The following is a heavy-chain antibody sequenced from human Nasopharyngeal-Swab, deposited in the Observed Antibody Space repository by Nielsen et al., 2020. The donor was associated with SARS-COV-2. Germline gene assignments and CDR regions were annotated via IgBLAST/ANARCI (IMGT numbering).Heavy chain of an antibody. CDR3: AKEEMGSQRFLWGYSSGGFGY. CDR1: GFTFSSYG. CDR2: LSYDGSNK. Sequence: GESLKISCAASGFTFSSYGMHWVRQAPGKGLEWVAVLSYDGSNKYYADSVKGRFTISRDNSKNTLYLQMNSLRAEDTAVYYCAKEEMGSQRFLWGYSSGGFGYWGQGTLVTVSS. D-gene: IGHD6-19*01. V-gene: IGHV3-30*18. J-gene: IGHJ4*02.